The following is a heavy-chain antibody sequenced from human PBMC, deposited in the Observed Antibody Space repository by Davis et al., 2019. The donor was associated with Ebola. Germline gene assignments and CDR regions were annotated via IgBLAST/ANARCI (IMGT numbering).Heavy chain of an antibody. V-gene: IGHV3-21*01. CDR2: ISLGSTYI. Sequence: PGGSLRLSCEASGFALRSFSMSWVRQVPGKGLEWVASISLGSTYIYYAKSVEGRFIASRDNDKNSLYLQMNNLGVDDTAFYYCARQSSARGWYDPWGQEPWSPCPQ. CDR1: GFALRSFS. J-gene: IGHJ5*02. D-gene: IGHD2-15*01. CDR3: ARQSSARGWYDP.